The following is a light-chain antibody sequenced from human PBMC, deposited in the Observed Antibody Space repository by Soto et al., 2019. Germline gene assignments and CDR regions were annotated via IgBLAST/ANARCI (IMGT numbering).Light chain of an antibody. CDR1: STDFVSYNR. V-gene: IGLV2-18*01. CDR2: EAS. J-gene: IGLJ1*01. Sequence: QAVLTQPPSVSGSPVQSVTISCTGTSTDFVSYNRVSWYQQPPGTDPKLIIYEASNRPSGVPDRFSGSKSGNTASLTISGLQAADEADYYCSLYTSENTYVFGTGTKLTVL. CDR3: SLYTSENTYV.